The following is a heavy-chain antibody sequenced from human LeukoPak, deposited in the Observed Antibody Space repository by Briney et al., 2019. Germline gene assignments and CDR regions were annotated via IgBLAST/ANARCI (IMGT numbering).Heavy chain of an antibody. Sequence: GGSLGLSCAASGFTFSIYWMSWVRQAPGKGLEWVANIKPDGSEEYYVDSVKGRFTISRDNVKNSLYLQMNSLRAEDTAVYYCAKSYYGGWGQGTLVTVSS. CDR2: IKPDGSEE. D-gene: IGHD3-10*01. J-gene: IGHJ4*02. CDR1: GFTFSIYW. V-gene: IGHV3-7*01. CDR3: AKSYYGG.